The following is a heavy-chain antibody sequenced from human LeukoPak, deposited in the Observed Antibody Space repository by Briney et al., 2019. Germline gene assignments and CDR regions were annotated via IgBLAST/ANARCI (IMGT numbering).Heavy chain of an antibody. Sequence: GRSLRLSCAASGFTFSNYVMSWVRQAPGKGLEWVSAISGSGGNTYYADSVKGRFTISRDNSKNTLYLQMNSLRAEDAAVYYCANEYSKGDIWGQGTMVTVSS. CDR2: ISGSGGNT. D-gene: IGHD4-11*01. CDR1: GFTFSNYV. J-gene: IGHJ3*02. V-gene: IGHV3-23*01. CDR3: ANEYSKGDI.